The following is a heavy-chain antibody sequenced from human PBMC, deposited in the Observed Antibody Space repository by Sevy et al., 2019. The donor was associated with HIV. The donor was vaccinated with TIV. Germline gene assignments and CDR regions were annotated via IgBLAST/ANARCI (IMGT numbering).Heavy chain of an antibody. V-gene: IGHV3-48*01. CDR3: ARDWVVVAATRHYYYYGMDV. Sequence: VGSLRLSCAASGFTFSSYSMNWVRQAPGKGLEWVSYISSSSSTIYYADSVKGRFTISRDNAKNSLYLQMNSLRVEDTAVYYCARDWVVVAATRHYYYYGMDVWGQGTTVTVSS. CDR2: ISSSSSTI. J-gene: IGHJ6*02. CDR1: GFTFSSYS. D-gene: IGHD2-15*01.